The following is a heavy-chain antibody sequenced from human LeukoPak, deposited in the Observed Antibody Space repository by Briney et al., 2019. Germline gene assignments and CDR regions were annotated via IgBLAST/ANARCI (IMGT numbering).Heavy chain of an antibody. CDR2: IDPSDSYT. J-gene: IGHJ5*02. CDR1: GYSFTSYW. CDR3: ARHKADYDILTGYYLLNWFDP. V-gene: IGHV5-10-1*01. D-gene: IGHD3-9*01. Sequence: GESLKISCKGSGYSFTSYWISWVRQMPGKGLEWMGRIDPSDSYTNYSPSFQGHVTISADKSISTAYLQWSSLKASDTAMYYCARHKADYDILTGYYLLNWFDPWGQGTLVTVSS.